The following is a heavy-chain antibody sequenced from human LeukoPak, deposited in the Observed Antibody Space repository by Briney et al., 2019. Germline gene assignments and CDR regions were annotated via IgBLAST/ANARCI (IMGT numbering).Heavy chain of an antibody. CDR2: IGDSGGST. CDR1: GFTFSSYA. CDR3: AKDTSIGRYCTHGVCSPFDY. Sequence: GGSLRLSCAASGFTFSSYAMSWVRQAPGKGLEWASAIGDSGGSTYDADSVKGRFTISRDNSKNTLYLQMNSLGAEDTAVYYCAKDTSIGRYCTHGVCSPFDYWGQETLVTVSP. J-gene: IGHJ4*02. D-gene: IGHD2-8*01. V-gene: IGHV3-23*01.